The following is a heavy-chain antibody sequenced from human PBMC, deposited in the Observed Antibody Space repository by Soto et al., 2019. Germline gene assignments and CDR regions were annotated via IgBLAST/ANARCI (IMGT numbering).Heavy chain of an antibody. CDR1: GFSLSSYA. Sequence: QLLESGGGLVQPGGSLRLSCVGSGFSLSSYAMSWVRQAPGKGLQWVSTISGSGGSSYSQYYADSVKGRFTVSRDKSKNTLYLQITSLRVEDTAVYYCAKTTGYHPLHWFDPWSQGTLVTVSS. J-gene: IGHJ5*02. CDR2: ISGSGGSSYSQ. V-gene: IGHV3-23*01. D-gene: IGHD3-9*01. CDR3: AKTTGYHPLHWFDP.